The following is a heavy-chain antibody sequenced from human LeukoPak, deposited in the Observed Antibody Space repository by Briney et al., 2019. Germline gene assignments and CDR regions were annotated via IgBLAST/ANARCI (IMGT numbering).Heavy chain of an antibody. Sequence: GGSLRLSCAASGFTFSSFAMTWVRQAPGKGLEWVSGFDGNGPNAYYADSVKGRWTISRDDSRNTLYLQMNSLRAEDTAVYYCAKEGFDSWGQGTLVTVSS. CDR3: AKEGFDS. CDR2: FDGNGPNA. V-gene: IGHV3-23*01. CDR1: GFTFSSFA. J-gene: IGHJ4*02.